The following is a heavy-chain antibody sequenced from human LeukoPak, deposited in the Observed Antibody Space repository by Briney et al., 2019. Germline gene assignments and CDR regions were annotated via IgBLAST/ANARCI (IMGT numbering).Heavy chain of an antibody. V-gene: IGHV3-13*04. D-gene: IGHD2-8*01. CDR3: ARGSNTHFDY. CDR1: GFTFSNYD. Sequence: PGGSLRLSCAASGFTFSNYDMHWVRQATGKGLEWVSAIGTAGDTYCPVSVMCRFTMSRENAQYSLYLQMNSLAAGNTAVYYCARGSNTHFDYWGQGILVTVPS. CDR2: IGTAGDT. J-gene: IGHJ4*02.